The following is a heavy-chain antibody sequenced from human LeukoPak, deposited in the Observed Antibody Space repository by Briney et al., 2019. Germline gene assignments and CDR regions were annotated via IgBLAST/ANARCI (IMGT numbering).Heavy chain of an antibody. CDR1: GFTVSSNY. V-gene: IGHV3-7*01. Sequence: GGSLRLSCAASGFTVSSNYMSWVRQAPGKGLEWVASIKQDESEKHYVESVKGRFTISRDNAKNSLYLQMNSLRGEDTAVYYCARDLTTVTTGRLGYWGQGALVTVSS. J-gene: IGHJ4*02. CDR2: IKQDESEK. CDR3: ARDLTTVTTGRLGY. D-gene: IGHD4-17*01.